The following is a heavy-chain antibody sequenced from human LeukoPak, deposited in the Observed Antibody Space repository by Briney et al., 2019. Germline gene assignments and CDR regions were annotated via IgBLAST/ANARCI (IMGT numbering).Heavy chain of an antibody. CDR2: IIPIFGTA. CDR3: AGADFYDSSGYSIYFDY. V-gene: IGHV1-69*13. D-gene: IGHD3-22*01. J-gene: IGHJ4*02. CDR1: GGTFSSYA. Sequence: SVKVSCKASGGTFSSYAISWVRQAPGQGLEWMGGIIPIFGTANYAQKFQGRVTITADESTSTAYMELSSLRSEDTAVYYCAGADFYDSSGYSIYFDYWGQGTLVTVSS.